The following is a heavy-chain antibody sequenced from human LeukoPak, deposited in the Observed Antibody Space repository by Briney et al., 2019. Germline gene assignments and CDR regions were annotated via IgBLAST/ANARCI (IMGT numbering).Heavy chain of an antibody. J-gene: IGHJ4*02. CDR1: GFTVSSIY. D-gene: IGHD4-17*01. CDR3: ARSGDYSIFDY. V-gene: IGHV3-66*01. Sequence: GGSLSLSCAASGFTVSSIYMSGVPGAPGGGVEWVSVVYSGGSTYYAASVKGGFTTSSDNSKNTLHHQMNSLIAEDTAVYYCARSGDYSIFDYWGQGTLVTVSS. CDR2: VYSGGST.